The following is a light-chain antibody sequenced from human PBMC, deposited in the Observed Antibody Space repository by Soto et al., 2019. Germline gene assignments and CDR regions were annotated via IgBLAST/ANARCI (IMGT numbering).Light chain of an antibody. J-gene: IGKJ1*01. Sequence: DIQMTQSPSTLSASEEDRVTITCRASQSISSWLAWYQQKPGKAPKLLIYDASSLESGVPSRFSGSGSGTEFTLTIRSLQPDDFATYYCQQYNSYSWTFGQGTKV. CDR2: DAS. CDR1: QSISSW. V-gene: IGKV1-5*01. CDR3: QQYNSYSWT.